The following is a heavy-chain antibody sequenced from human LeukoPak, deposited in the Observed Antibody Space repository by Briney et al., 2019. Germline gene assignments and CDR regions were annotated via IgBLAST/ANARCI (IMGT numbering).Heavy chain of an antibody. Sequence: GGSLRLSCAASGFIVSSNYMSWVRQAPGKGLEWVSVIYSGGSTYYADSVKGRFTISRDNRKNLLHLQMNSLRPDDSAVYYCAKDLGSAITSALALDVWGQGTTVTVSS. J-gene: IGHJ6*02. D-gene: IGHD2-15*01. CDR3: AKDLGSAITSALALDV. CDR1: GFIVSSNY. CDR2: IYSGGST. V-gene: IGHV3-66*01.